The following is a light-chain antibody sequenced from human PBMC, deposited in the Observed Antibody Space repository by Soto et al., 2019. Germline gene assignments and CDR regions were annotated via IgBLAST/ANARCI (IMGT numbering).Light chain of an antibody. V-gene: IGLV2-14*01. CDR3: SSYTSSSTPVV. CDR1: SSDVGGYNY. CDR2: DVS. J-gene: IGLJ2*01. Sequence: QPVLTQPASVSGSPGQSITISCTGTSSDVGGYNYVSWYQQHPGKAPKLMIYDVSNRPSGVSNRFSGSKSGNTASLTISGLQAEDEADYYCSSYTSSSTPVVFGGGA.